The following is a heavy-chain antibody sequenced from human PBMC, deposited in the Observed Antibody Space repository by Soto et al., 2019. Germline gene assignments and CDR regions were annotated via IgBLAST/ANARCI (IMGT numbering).Heavy chain of an antibody. CDR2: MNPNSGNT. CDR3: ARTVRSNRANTYYYMHV. V-gene: IGHV1-8*01. Sequence: GASVKVSWKASGYTFTSYDINWVRQATGQGLEWMGWMNPNSGNTGYAQKFQGRVTMTRNTSISTAYMELSSLRSEDTAVYYCARTVRSNRANTYYYMHVWGKGTTVTGSS. D-gene: IGHD3-10*01. CDR1: GYTFTSYD. J-gene: IGHJ6*03.